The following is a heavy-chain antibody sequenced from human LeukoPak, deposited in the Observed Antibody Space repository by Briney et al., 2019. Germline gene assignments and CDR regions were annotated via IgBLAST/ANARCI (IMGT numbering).Heavy chain of an antibody. CDR2: INPNSGGT. D-gene: IGHD6-6*01. Sequence: GASVKVSCKASGYTFTGYYMHWVRQAPGQGLEWMGWINPNSGGTNYAQKFQGRVTMTRDTSISTAYMEPSRLRSDDTAVYYCARAYSSSSPYDYWGQGTLVTVSS. CDR3: ARAYSSSSPYDY. V-gene: IGHV1-2*02. CDR1: GYTFTGYY. J-gene: IGHJ4*02.